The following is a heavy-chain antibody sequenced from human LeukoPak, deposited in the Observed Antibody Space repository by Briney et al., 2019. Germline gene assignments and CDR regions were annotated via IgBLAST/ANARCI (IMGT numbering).Heavy chain of an antibody. D-gene: IGHD3-22*01. CDR3: ARDYYEEYYFDY. Sequence: GASVKVSCKASGGTFSGYAISWVRQAPGQGLEWMGGIIPIFGAANYAQRFQGKVTITADESTSTAYMELSSLRSEDTAVYYCARDYYEEYYFDYWGQGTLVTVSS. V-gene: IGHV1-69*13. CDR2: IIPIFGAA. J-gene: IGHJ4*02. CDR1: GGTFSGYA.